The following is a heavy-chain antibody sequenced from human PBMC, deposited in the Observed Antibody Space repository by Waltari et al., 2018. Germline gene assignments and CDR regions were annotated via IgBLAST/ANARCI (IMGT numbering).Heavy chain of an antibody. J-gene: IGHJ4*02. CDR1: GGSFIYYY. V-gene: IGHV4-34*01. CDR2: INHNGDT. CDR3: ARVTTVRLFDY. D-gene: IGHD4-17*01. Sequence: QVQLQQWGAGLVKPSEPLSLTCAVSGGSFIYYYWSWIRQSPGKGLEWIGEINHNGDTNYNPSLKSRVTFSVDTSKSQISLRLNSVTAADTALYFCARVTTVRLFDYWGQGTQVTVSS.